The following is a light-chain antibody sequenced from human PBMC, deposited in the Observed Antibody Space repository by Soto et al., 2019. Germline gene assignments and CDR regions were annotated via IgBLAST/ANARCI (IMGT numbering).Light chain of an antibody. CDR3: QQSYSTLWT. J-gene: IGKJ1*01. CDR2: GAS. V-gene: IGKV1-39*01. CDR1: QSISNH. Sequence: DIQMTQSSSSLSASVGDRVTIPCRASQSISNHLNWYQQKPGKAPKLLIYGASRLQTGVPSRFSGSGFGTDFTLTISSLQPEDFAIYYCQQSYSTLWTFAQGTKVDIK.